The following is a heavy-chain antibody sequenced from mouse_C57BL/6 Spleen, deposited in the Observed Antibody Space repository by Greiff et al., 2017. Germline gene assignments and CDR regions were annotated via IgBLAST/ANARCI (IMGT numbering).Heavy chain of an antibody. D-gene: IGHD3-3*01. V-gene: IGHV1-80*01. CDR3: ARGDRGFAY. CDR1: GYAFSSSW. J-gene: IGHJ3*01. Sequence: QVQLQQSGAELVKPGASVKISCKASGYAFSSSWMNWVKQRPGKGLEWIGQIYPGDGDTNYNGKFKGKATLTADKSSSTAYMQLSSLTSEDSAVYFCARGDRGFAYWGQGTLVTVSA. CDR2: IYPGDGDT.